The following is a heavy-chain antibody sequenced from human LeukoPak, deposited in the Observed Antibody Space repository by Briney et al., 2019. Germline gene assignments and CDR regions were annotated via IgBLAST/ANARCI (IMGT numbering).Heavy chain of an antibody. D-gene: IGHD2-15*01. Sequence: PGGSLRFSCAASGFTFSSYAMSWVRQAPGKGLEWVSHISNNGVSKSYADSVKGRYTISRDNSKNTLYLQLNSLRAEDTAVYYCAKPHTPYCSGGTCYLFDFWGQGTLVTVSS. CDR3: AKPHTPYCSGGTCYLFDF. CDR2: ISNNGVSK. CDR1: GFTFSSYA. V-gene: IGHV3-23*01. J-gene: IGHJ4*02.